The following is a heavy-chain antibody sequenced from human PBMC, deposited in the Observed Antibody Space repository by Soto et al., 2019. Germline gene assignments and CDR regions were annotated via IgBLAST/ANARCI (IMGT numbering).Heavy chain of an antibody. D-gene: IGHD3-9*01. CDR2: VYDNGRP. Sequence: TSETLSLTCTISGGSISVYYWSWIRQSPRQGLEWIGYVYDNGRPYYSPSLKSRVTISADTSKNQITLKLTSATAADTAGYYCARGVGSSPPRYWGRGTLVTVS. CDR3: ARGVGSSPPRY. CDR1: GGSISVYY. V-gene: IGHV4-59*01. J-gene: IGHJ4*02.